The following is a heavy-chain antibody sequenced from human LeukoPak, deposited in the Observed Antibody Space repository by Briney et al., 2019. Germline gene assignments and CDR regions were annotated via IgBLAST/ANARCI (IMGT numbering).Heavy chain of an antibody. CDR2: INPSGGST. J-gene: IGHJ4*02. Sequence: RASVKVSRKASGYTFTSYYIHWVRQAPGQGLEWMGIINPSGGSTTYAQKFQGRVAMTRDTSTSRVYMEVSSLRSEDTAVYYCARTYSSSDEFDYWGQGTLVTVSS. D-gene: IGHD6-13*01. CDR1: GYTFTSYY. CDR3: ARTYSSSDEFDY. V-gene: IGHV1-46*01.